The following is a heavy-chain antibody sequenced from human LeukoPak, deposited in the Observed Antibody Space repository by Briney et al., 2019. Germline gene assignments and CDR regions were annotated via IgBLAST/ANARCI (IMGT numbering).Heavy chain of an antibody. Sequence: TGGSLGLSCAASGFTFSSYEMNWVRQAPGKGLEWVSYISSSGSTIYYADSVKGRFTISRDNAKNSLYLQMNSLRAEDTAVYYCARGSIDYGDYAHFDYWGQGTLVTVSS. CDR2: ISSSGSTI. V-gene: IGHV3-48*03. CDR1: GFTFSSYE. CDR3: ARGSIDYGDYAHFDY. D-gene: IGHD4-17*01. J-gene: IGHJ4*02.